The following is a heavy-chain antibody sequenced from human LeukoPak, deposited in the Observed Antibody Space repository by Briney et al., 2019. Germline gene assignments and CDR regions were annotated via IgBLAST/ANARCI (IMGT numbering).Heavy chain of an antibody. CDR2: INHSGST. Sequence: PSETLSLTCAVYGGPFSGYYWSWIRQPPRTGLEWIGEINHSGSTNYNPSLKSRVTISVDTSKNQFSLKLSSVTAADTAVYYCARGGRYYYDSSGYYADYWGQGTLVTVSS. D-gene: IGHD3-22*01. CDR1: GGPFSGYY. V-gene: IGHV4-34*01. J-gene: IGHJ4*02. CDR3: ARGGRYYYDSSGYYADY.